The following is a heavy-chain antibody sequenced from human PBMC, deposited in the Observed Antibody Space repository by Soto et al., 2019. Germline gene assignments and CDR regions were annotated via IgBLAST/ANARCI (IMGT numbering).Heavy chain of an antibody. CDR2: IDPSDSYT. V-gene: IGHV5-10-1*01. D-gene: IGHD3-10*01. J-gene: IGHJ5*02. Sequence: PGESLKISCKGSGYSFTSYWVSWVRQMPGKGLEWMGRIDPSDSYTNYSPSFQGHVTISADKSISTAYLQWSSLKASDTAMYYCARSPLLLWFGELSRNWFDPWGQGTLVTVSS. CDR1: GYSFTSYW. CDR3: ARSPLLLWFGELSRNWFDP.